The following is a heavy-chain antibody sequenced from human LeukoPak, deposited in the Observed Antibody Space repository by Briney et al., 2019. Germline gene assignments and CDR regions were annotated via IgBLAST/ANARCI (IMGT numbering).Heavy chain of an antibody. CDR1: GFIFSSYA. V-gene: IGHV3-23*01. D-gene: IGHD6-13*01. CDR2: ISSSGGDT. Sequence: GGSLRLSCAASGFIFSSYAMSWVRQAPGKGLEWVSGISSSGGDTYYAGSAKGRFTISRDKSKNTLYLQMNSLRAEDTAIYYCAKGSISSSYGFIDYWGQGTLVTVSS. J-gene: IGHJ4*02. CDR3: AKGSISSSYGFIDY.